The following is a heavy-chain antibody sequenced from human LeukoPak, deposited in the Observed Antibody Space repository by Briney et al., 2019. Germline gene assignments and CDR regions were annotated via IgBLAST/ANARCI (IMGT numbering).Heavy chain of an antibody. D-gene: IGHD3-22*01. V-gene: IGHV3-9*01. Sequence: PGRSLRLSCAAPGFTFNDHAMYWVRQAPGKGLEWVSGINWNSDNIGYADSVKGRFTISRDDAKNSLFLQMNSLRTEDTALYYCARASYYYDTTGLGAVDIWGQGTMVTVSS. CDR3: ARASYYYDTTGLGAVDI. J-gene: IGHJ3*02. CDR2: INWNSDNI. CDR1: GFTFNDHA.